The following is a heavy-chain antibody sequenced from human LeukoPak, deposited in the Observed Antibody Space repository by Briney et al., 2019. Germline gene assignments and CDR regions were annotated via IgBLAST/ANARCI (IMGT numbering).Heavy chain of an antibody. D-gene: IGHD1-26*01. CDR1: GFTFSSYG. CDR3: TTWVGAHFDF. V-gene: IGHV3-33*01. Sequence: GGSLRLSCAASGFTFSSYGIHWVRQAPGKGLEWVAVIWYDGSYKYYADSVKGRFTISRDNSKNTLYLQMNSLRAEDAAVYFCTTWVGAHFDFWGQGTLVTVSS. CDR2: IWYDGSYK. J-gene: IGHJ4*02.